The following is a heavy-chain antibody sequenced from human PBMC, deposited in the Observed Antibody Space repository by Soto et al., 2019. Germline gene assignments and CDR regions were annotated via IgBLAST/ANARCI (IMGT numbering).Heavy chain of an antibody. CDR1: GFTFSSYA. J-gene: IGHJ4*02. CDR3: AKDRRGYCSGGSCYSASDLDY. D-gene: IGHD2-15*01. Sequence: AGGSLRLSCAASGFTFSSYAMSWVRQAPGKGLEWVSAISGSGGSTYYADSVKGRFTISRDNSKNTLYLQMNSLRAEDTAVYYCAKDRRGYCSGGSCYSASDLDYWGQGTLVTVSS. CDR2: ISGSGGST. V-gene: IGHV3-23*01.